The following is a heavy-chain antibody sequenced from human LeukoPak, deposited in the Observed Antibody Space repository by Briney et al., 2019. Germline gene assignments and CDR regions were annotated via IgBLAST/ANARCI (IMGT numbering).Heavy chain of an antibody. J-gene: IGHJ4*02. V-gene: IGHV3-33*06. Sequence: QAGGSLRLSCAASGFTFSSYGMHWVRQAPGKGLEWVAVIWYDGSNKYYADSVKGRFTISRDNSKNTLYPQMNSLRAEDTAVYYCAKSDYGDLPIDYWGQGTLVTVSS. CDR3: AKSDYGDLPIDY. D-gene: IGHD4-17*01. CDR2: IWYDGSNK. CDR1: GFTFSSYG.